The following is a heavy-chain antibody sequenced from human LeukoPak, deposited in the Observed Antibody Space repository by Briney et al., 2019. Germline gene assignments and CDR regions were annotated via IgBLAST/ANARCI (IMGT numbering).Heavy chain of an antibody. CDR3: ARIISGIYYGDAFDV. J-gene: IGHJ3*01. CDR2: IKEDGSQK. V-gene: IGHV3-7*01. D-gene: IGHD1-26*01. CDR1: GFTFRSYW. Sequence: GGSLRLSCAASGFTFRSYWMTWVRQAPEKGLEWVANIKEDGSQKYYVDSVQGRFTISRDNAKNSLYLHMDSLRAEDRAVYYCARIISGIYYGDAFDVWGQGTIVTVSS.